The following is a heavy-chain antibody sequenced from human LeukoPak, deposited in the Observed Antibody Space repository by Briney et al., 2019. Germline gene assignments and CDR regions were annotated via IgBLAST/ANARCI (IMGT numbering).Heavy chain of an antibody. D-gene: IGHD6-13*01. CDR1: GGSFSGYY. CDR3: ARTTGGGSSWYYLVGYYFDY. CDR2: INHSGST. Sequence: ETLSLTCAVYGGSFSGYYWSWIRQPPGKGLEWIGEINHSGSTNYNPSLKSRVTISVDTSKNQFSLKLSSVTAADTAVYYCARTTGGGSSWYYLVGYYFDYWGQGTLVTVSS. V-gene: IGHV4-34*01. J-gene: IGHJ4*02.